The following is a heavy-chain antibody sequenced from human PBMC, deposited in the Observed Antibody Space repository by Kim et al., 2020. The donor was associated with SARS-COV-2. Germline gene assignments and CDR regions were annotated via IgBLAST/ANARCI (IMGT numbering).Heavy chain of an antibody. CDR1: GDSVSSNSAA. Sequence: SQTLSLTCAISGDSVSSNSAAWNWIRQSPSRGLEWLGRTYYRSKWYNDYAVSVKSRITINPDTSKNQFSLQLNSVTPEDTAVYYCARGSSVDVLLWFGESYYFDYWGQGTLVTVSS. J-gene: IGHJ4*02. CDR2: TYYRSKWYN. V-gene: IGHV6-1*01. D-gene: IGHD3-10*01. CDR3: ARGSSVDVLLWFGESYYFDY.